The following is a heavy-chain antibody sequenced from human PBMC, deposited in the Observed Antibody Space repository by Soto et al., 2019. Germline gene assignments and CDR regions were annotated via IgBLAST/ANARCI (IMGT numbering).Heavy chain of an antibody. Sequence: ESGGGVVQPGRSLRLSCAASGFTFSSYGMHWVRQAPGKGLEWVAVISYDGSNKYYADSVKGRFTISRDNSKNTLYLQMNSLRAEDTAVYYCAKGRDYGDYVAFDIWGQGTMVTVSS. CDR2: ISYDGSNK. V-gene: IGHV3-30*18. CDR3: AKGRDYGDYVAFDI. D-gene: IGHD4-17*01. J-gene: IGHJ3*02. CDR1: GFTFSSYG.